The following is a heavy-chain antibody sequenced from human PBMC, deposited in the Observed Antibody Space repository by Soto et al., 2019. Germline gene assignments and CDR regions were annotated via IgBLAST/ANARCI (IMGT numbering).Heavy chain of an antibody. Sequence: PSETLSLTCVVSGYSISSGYFWGWIRQPPGKALEFIGNIYYSGSTYYNPSLKSRASLSVDTSNNQFSLKLSSVTVADTAVYYCVRVLSEDWFDPWGQGTLVTFSS. CDR2: IYYSGST. J-gene: IGHJ5*02. V-gene: IGHV4-38-2*01. CDR3: VRVLSEDWFDP. CDR1: GYSISSGYF. D-gene: IGHD2-8*01.